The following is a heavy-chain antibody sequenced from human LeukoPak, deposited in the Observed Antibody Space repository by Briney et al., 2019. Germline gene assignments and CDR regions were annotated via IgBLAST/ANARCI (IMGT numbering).Heavy chain of an antibody. CDR1: GGSISSYY. CDR3: ARTLKGRYYYYGMDV. D-gene: IGHD1-26*01. CDR2: IYYSGST. J-gene: IGHJ6*02. V-gene: IGHV4-59*08. Sequence: KPSETLSLTCTVSGGSISSYYWSWIRQPPGKGLEWIGYIYYSGSTNYNPSLKSRVTISVDTSKNRFSLKPSSVTAADTAVYYCARTLKGRYYYYGMDVWGQGTTVTVSS.